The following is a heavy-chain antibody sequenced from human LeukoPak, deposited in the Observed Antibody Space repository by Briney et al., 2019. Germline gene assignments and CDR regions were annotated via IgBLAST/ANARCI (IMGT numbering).Heavy chain of an antibody. J-gene: IGHJ3*02. CDR3: ARKGVMGSARAFDI. CDR2: IYYSGST. D-gene: IGHD2-21*01. V-gene: IGHV4-39*01. Sequence: SETLSLTCTVSGGSISSSSYYWGWIRQPPGKGLEWIGSIYYSGSTYYNPSLKSRVTISVDTSKNQFSLKLSSVTAADTAVYYCARKGVMGSARAFDIWGQGTMVTVSS. CDR1: GGSISSSSYY.